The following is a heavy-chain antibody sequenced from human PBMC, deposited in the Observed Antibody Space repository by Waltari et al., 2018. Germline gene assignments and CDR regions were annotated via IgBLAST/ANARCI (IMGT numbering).Heavy chain of an antibody. CDR1: GGSFSGYH. J-gene: IGHJ3*02. D-gene: IGHD3-22*01. Sequence: QVQLQQWGAGLLKPSETLSLTCAVHGGSFSGYHWSWIRPPPGKGLEWIGEINHSGSTNYNPSLKSRVTISVDTSKNQFSLKLSSVTAADTAVYYCARVPYDSSGRGAFDIWGQGTMVTVSS. V-gene: IGHV4-34*01. CDR2: INHSGST. CDR3: ARVPYDSSGRGAFDI.